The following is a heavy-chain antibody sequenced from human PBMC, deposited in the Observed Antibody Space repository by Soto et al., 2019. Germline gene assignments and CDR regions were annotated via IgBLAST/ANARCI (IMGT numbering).Heavy chain of an antibody. CDR2: ISGSGGST. CDR3: AKEWVDIVATTQYSFDY. CDR1: GFTFSSYA. J-gene: IGHJ4*02. D-gene: IGHD5-12*01. Sequence: EVQLLESGGGLVQPGGSLRLSCAASGFTFSSYAMSWVRQSPGKGLEWVSAISGSGGSTYYADSVKGRFTISRDNSKNTLYLQMNRLRAEDTAVYYCAKEWVDIVATTQYSFDYWRQGTLVTVSS. V-gene: IGHV3-23*01.